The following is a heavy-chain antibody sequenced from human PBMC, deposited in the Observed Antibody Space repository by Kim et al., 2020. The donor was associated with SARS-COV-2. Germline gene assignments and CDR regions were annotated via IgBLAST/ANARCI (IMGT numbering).Heavy chain of an antibody. CDR1: GGSISSYY. CDR2: ISYSGSI. D-gene: IGHD5-18*01. CDR3: ATTVTPYGYYGLDV. Sequence: SETLSLTCTVSGGSISSYYWSWIRQPPGKGLEWIGFISYSGSINYNPSLKSRVTISVDTSKNQFSLKLTSVTAADTATYYCATTVTPYGYYGLDVWGQGTRVTVSS. J-gene: IGHJ6*02. V-gene: IGHV4-59*01.